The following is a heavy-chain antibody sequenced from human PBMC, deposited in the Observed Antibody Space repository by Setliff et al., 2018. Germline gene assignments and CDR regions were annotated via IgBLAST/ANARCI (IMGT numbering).Heavy chain of an antibody. CDR2: ISGSGGST. Sequence: PGGSLRLSCAASGFTFTSYAMNWVRQAPRKGLEWVSAISGSGGSTDYADSVKGRFTISRDNSKNTLYLQMNGLRAEDTAIYYCAGDPPGPHLVYTYWGQGALVTVSS. CDR1: GFTFTSYA. V-gene: IGHV3-23*01. CDR3: AGDPPGPHLVYTY. D-gene: IGHD3-16*01. J-gene: IGHJ4*02.